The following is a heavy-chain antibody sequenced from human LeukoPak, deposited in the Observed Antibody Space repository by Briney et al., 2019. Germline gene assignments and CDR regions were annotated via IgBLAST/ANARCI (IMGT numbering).Heavy chain of an antibody. CDR3: ARDRQHSYGAYFDY. Sequence: PSETLSLTCTVSGGSISTYYWSWIRQPPGXGLEWIGYIYYSENTKYNPSLESRVTISVDTSKNQFSLKLSSVTAADTAVYYCARDRQHSYGAYFDYWGQGTLVTVSS. CDR1: GGSISTYY. D-gene: IGHD5-18*01. CDR2: IYYSENT. J-gene: IGHJ4*02. V-gene: IGHV4-59*01.